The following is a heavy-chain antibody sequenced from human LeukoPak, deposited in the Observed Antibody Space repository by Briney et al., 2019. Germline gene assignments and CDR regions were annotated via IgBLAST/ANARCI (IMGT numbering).Heavy chain of an antibody. CDR1: GYTFTSCG. V-gene: IGHV1-18*01. Sequence: EASVKVSCKASGYTFTSCGISWVRQAPGQGLEWMGWISAYNGNTNYAQKLQGRVTMTTDTSTSTAYMELRSLRSDDTAVYYCARSDPTAVAGSLFLSDYWGQGTLVTVSS. J-gene: IGHJ4*02. CDR2: ISAYNGNT. D-gene: IGHD6-19*01. CDR3: ARSDPTAVAGSLFLSDY.